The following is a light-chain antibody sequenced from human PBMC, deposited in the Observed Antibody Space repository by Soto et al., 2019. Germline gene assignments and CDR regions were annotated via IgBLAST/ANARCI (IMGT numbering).Light chain of an antibody. CDR2: KAS. J-gene: IGKJ1*01. Sequence: DIQMTQSPSTLSASVGDRVTITCRASQFISTWLAWYQQKPGKAPKLLIYKASSLESGVPSRFSGSGSGTEFTLTISSLQPDDVAAYYCQQYNDYSPRTFGQGTKVDIK. V-gene: IGKV1-5*03. CDR1: QFISTW. CDR3: QQYNDYSPRT.